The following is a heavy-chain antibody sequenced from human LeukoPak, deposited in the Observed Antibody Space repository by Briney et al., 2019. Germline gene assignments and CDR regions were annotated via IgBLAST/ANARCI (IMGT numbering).Heavy chain of an antibody. CDR1: GFTFSSYG. J-gene: IGHJ4*02. CDR3: ATSPDDSSGYYLDC. V-gene: IGHV3-30*03. D-gene: IGHD3-22*01. CDR2: ISYDGSNK. Sequence: GGSLRLSCAASGFTFSSYGMHWVRQAPGKGLEWVAVISYDGSNKYYADSVKGRFTISRDNSKNTLYLQMNSLRAEDTAVYYCATSPDDSSGYYLDCWGQGTLVTVSS.